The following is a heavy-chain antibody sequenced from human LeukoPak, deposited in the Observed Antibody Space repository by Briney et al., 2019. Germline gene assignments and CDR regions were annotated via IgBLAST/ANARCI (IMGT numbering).Heavy chain of an antibody. V-gene: IGHV4-59*01. CDR1: GGSIGSYY. CDR2: IYYSGST. J-gene: IGHJ6*02. Sequence: SETLSLTCTVSGGSIGSYYWSWIRQPPGKGLEWIGYIYYSGSTNYNPSLKSRVTISVDTSKNQFSLKLSSVTAADTAVYYCAREFRVAADEYYYYYYGMDVWGQGTTVTVSS. CDR3: AREFRVAADEYYYYYYGMDV. D-gene: IGHD6-13*01.